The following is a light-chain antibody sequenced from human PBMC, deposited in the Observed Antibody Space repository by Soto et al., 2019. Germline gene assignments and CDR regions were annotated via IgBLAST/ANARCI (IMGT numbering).Light chain of an antibody. CDR1: SSNIGARYE. CDR3: QSYDSSLSGLV. J-gene: IGLJ2*01. Sequence: QSVLTQPPSVSGAPGQTVTISCTGSSSNIGARYEVHWYQQLPGTAPKLLIYEDIKRPSGIPDRFSGSKSGASASLAITGLLSEDAAEYYCQSYDSSLSGLVFGGGTKLTVL. CDR2: EDI. V-gene: IGLV1-40*01.